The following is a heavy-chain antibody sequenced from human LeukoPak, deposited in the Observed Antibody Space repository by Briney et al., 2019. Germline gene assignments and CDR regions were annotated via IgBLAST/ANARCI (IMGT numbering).Heavy chain of an antibody. V-gene: IGHV3-48*03. J-gene: IGHJ4*02. CDR3: ARDGDSYGYGIDY. D-gene: IGHD5-18*01. Sequence: GGSLRLSCSAPGFTFSIYEINWVRQAPGKGLEWGSYISSSGSTIYYADSVKGRFTTSRDNAKNSLYLKMNSLRGEDTAIYYCARDGDSYGYGIDYWGQGTLVTVSP. CDR1: GFTFSIYE. CDR2: ISSSGSTI.